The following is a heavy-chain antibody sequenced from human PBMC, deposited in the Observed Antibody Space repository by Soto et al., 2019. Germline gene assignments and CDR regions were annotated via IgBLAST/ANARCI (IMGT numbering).Heavy chain of an antibody. J-gene: IGHJ4*02. CDR1: GGSISSYY. Sequence: QVHLQESGPGLVKPSETLSLTCTVSGGSISSYYWSWIRQPPGKGLEWIGYIYYSGRTNYNPSLKSRLXXSXAXXKNQFSLKLTSVTAADTAVYYCARHPTVTEYYFDYWGQGTLVTVSS. D-gene: IGHD4-17*01. V-gene: IGHV4-59*08. CDR2: IYYSGRT. CDR3: ARHPTVTEYYFDY.